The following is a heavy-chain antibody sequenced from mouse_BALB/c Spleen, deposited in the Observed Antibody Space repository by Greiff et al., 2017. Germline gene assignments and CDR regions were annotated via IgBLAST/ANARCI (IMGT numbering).Heavy chain of an antibody. CDR2: IWSDGST. J-gene: IGHJ4*01. CDR1: GFSLTSYG. CDR3: ARAPYGYYAMDY. V-gene: IGHV2-6-2*01. D-gene: IGHD1-1*02. Sequence: QVQLQQSGPDLVAPSQSLSITCTVSGFSLTSYGVHWVRQPPGKGLEWLVVIWSDGSTTYNSALKSRLSISKDNSKSQVFLKMNSLQTDDTAMYYCARAPYGYYAMDYWGQGTSVTVSS.